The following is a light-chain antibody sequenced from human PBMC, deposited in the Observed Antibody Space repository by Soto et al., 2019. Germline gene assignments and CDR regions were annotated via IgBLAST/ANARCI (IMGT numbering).Light chain of an antibody. CDR1: SSDVGSYNL. J-gene: IGLJ1*01. CDR2: EGS. CDR3: CSYAGSSV. V-gene: IGLV2-23*01. Sequence: QSVLTQPASVSGSPGQSITISCTGTSSDVGSYNLVSWYQQHPGKAPKLMIYEGSKRPSGVSNRFSGSKSGNTASLTISGLQAEDEADYYCCSYAGSSVFGTETKVTVL.